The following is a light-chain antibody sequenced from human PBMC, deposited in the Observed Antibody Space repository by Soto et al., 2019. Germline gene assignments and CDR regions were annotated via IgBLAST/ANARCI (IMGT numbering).Light chain of an antibody. J-gene: IGKJ4*01. Sequence: EIVLTQSPATLSLSPGERATLSCRTSQSVGSYLVWYQQKVGQPPRLLIYDPSNRATGIPARFSGSGSGTDFTLTISSLQSEDFAVYYCQQYHGWLLTFGGGAKVEIK. CDR1: QSVGSY. CDR3: QQYHGWLLT. CDR2: DPS. V-gene: IGKV3-11*01.